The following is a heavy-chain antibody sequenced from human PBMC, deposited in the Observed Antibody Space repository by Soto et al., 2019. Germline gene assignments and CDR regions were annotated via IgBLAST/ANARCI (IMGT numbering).Heavy chain of an antibody. J-gene: IGHJ4*02. V-gene: IGHV4-31*03. CDR2: IYYSGST. CDR3: ARETMVRGVISIDY. CDR1: GGSISSGGYY. D-gene: IGHD3-10*01. Sequence: SETLSLTCTVSGGSISSGGYYWSWIRQHPGKGLEWIGYIYYSGSTYYNPSLKSRVTISVDTSKNQFSLKLSSVTAADTAVYYCARETMVRGVISIDYWGQGTLVTVSS.